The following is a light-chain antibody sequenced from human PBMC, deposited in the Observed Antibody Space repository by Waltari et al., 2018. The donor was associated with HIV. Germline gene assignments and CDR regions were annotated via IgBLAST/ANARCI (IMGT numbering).Light chain of an antibody. CDR1: QKILFSSTNKNY. CDR3: QQYYSTPRT. Sequence: DLVMTQSPASLAVSLVGRATIHCTSIQKILFSSTNKNYLSWFQQRPGQPPRLLIYWASTRESGVPERFTGSGSGTNFTLTISRLQADDVAVYFCQQYYSTPRTFGQGTKVELK. V-gene: IGKV4-1*01. CDR2: WAS. J-gene: IGKJ1*01.